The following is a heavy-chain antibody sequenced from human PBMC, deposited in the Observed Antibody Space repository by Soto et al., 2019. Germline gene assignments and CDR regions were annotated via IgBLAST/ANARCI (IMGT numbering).Heavy chain of an antibody. J-gene: IGHJ4*02. V-gene: IGHV3-11*01. CDR2: ISSSGSTI. CDR1: GFTFSDYY. Sequence: GGSLRLSCAASGFTFSDYYMSWIRQAPGKGLEWVSYISSSGSTIYYADSVKGRFTISRDNAKNSLYLQMNSLRAEDTAVYYCARYRLGYCSGGSCPRDFDYWGQGTLVTVSS. D-gene: IGHD2-15*01. CDR3: ARYRLGYCSGGSCPRDFDY.